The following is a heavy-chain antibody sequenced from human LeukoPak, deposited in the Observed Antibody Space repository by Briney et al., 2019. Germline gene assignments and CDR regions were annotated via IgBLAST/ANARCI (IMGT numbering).Heavy chain of an antibody. Sequence: PGGSLRLSCAASGFTFDTYAMTWVRQAPGKGLEWVSVIDKSGGNIHYLDSAKGRFTISRDNSKNTLYLQMKSLRAEDTAVYYCAKDGERGSYSYFDYWGQGTLVTVSS. CDR1: GFTFDTYA. D-gene: IGHD1-26*01. CDR2: IDKSGGNI. CDR3: AKDGERGSYSYFDY. J-gene: IGHJ4*02. V-gene: IGHV3-23*01.